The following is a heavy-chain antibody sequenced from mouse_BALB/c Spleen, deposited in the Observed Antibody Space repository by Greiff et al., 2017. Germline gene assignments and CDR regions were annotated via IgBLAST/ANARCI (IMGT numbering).Heavy chain of an antibody. J-gene: IGHJ4*01. CDR2: IWAGGST. CDR3: ATYGSSYDYYYAMDY. V-gene: IGHV2-9*02. CDR1: GFSLTSYG. Sequence: VKLQESGPGLVAPSQSLSITCTVSGFSLTSYGVHWVRQPPGKGLEWLGVIWAGGSTNYNSALMSRLSISKDNSKSQVFLKMNSLQTDDTAMYYCATYGSSYDYYYAMDYWGQGTSVTVSS. D-gene: IGHD1-1*01.